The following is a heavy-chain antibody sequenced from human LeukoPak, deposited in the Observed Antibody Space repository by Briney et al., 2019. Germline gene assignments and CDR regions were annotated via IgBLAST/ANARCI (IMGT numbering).Heavy chain of an antibody. CDR2: INPNSGGT. CDR3: ARVSGSYYPFDY. J-gene: IGHJ4*02. V-gene: IGHV1-2*02. D-gene: IGHD1-26*01. Sequence: ASVKVSCKASGYTFTGYYKHWVRQAPGQGLEWMGWINPNSGGTNYAQKFQGRVTMTRDTSISTAYMELSRLRSDDTAVYYCARVSGSYYPFDYWGQGTLVTVSS. CDR1: GYTFTGYY.